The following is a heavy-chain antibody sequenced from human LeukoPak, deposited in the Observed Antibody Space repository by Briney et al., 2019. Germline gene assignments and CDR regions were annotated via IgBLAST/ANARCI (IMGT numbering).Heavy chain of an antibody. D-gene: IGHD1-26*01. J-gene: IGHJ3*02. CDR3: ARDRRWELLHAFDI. CDR1: GGSISNYF. CDR2: IHYSDPT. Sequence: SETLSLTCTVSGGSISNYFWSWIRQPPGKGLEWIAYIHYSDPTNYNPSLKSRVTISLDTSKNQFSLMLSSVTAAVTAVYYCARDRRWELLHAFDIWGQGTMVTVSS. V-gene: IGHV4-59*01.